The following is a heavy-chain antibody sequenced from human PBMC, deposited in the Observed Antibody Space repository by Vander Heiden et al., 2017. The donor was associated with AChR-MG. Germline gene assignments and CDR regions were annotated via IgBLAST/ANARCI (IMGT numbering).Heavy chain of an antibody. Sequence: EVQLLESGGGLVQPGGSLRLSCAASGFTFSSYAMSWVRQAPGKGLEVVSAISGSGGSTYYADSVKGRFTISRDNSKNTLYLQMNSLRAEDTAVYYCAKSREKGKYYYDSSGFNTPDYWGQGTLVTVSS. CDR2: ISGSGGST. J-gene: IGHJ4*02. CDR1: GFTFSSYA. CDR3: AKSREKGKYYYDSSGFNTPDY. D-gene: IGHD3-22*01. V-gene: IGHV3-23*01.